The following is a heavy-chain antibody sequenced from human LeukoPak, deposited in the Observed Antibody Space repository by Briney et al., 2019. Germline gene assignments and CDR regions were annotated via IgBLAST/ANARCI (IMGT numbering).Heavy chain of an antibody. CDR2: INPNSGGT. CDR1: GYTFTSYG. D-gene: IGHD3-22*01. Sequence: ASVKVSCKASGYTFTSYGISWVRQAPGQGLEWMGWINPNSGGTNYAQKFQGRVTMTRDTSISTAYMELSRLRSDDTAVYYCARGLRYYYDSSGYYISWGQGTLVTVSS. J-gene: IGHJ5*02. V-gene: IGHV1-2*02. CDR3: ARGLRYYYDSSGYYIS.